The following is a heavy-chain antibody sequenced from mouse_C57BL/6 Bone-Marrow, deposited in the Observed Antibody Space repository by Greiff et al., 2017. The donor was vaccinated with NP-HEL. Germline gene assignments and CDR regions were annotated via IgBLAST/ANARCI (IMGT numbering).Heavy chain of an antibody. Sequence: QVQLQQPGAELVRPGTSVKLSCKASGYTFTSYWMHWVKQRPGQGLEWIGVIDPSDSYTNYNQKLKGKATLTVDTSSSTAYMQLSSLTSEDSAVYYCARELPYWYFDVWGTGTTVTVSS. CDR2: IDPSDSYT. V-gene: IGHV1-59*01. CDR1: GYTFTSYW. D-gene: IGHD1-3*01. CDR3: ARELPYWYFDV. J-gene: IGHJ1*03.